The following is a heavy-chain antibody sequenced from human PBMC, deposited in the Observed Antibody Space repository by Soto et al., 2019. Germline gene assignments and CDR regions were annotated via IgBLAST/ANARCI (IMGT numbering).Heavy chain of an antibody. Sequence: XETLSLTCTACGGSITSSSLFWGWVRQPPGKGLEWIGTIYFTGNTYYTPSLKSRLTMSIDTSKNEFSLRLNSVTAADTAVYYCAGQTFTIDAASYGRSNWFDPWGPGTLVTVSS. CDR2: IYFTGNT. V-gene: IGHV4-39*01. CDR1: GGSITSSSLF. D-gene: IGHD3-9*01. CDR3: AGQTFTIDAASYGRSNWFDP. J-gene: IGHJ5*02.